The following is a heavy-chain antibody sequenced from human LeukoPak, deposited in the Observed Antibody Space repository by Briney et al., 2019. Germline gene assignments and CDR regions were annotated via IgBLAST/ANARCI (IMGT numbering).Heavy chain of an antibody. Sequence: SETLSLTCTVSGGSISSGDYYWSWIRQPPGKGLEWIGYIYYSGSTYYNPSLKSRVTISVDTSKSQFSLKLSSVTAADTAVYYCARVVAASLDYWGQGTLVTVSS. J-gene: IGHJ4*02. V-gene: IGHV4-30-4*01. CDR2: IYYSGST. CDR3: ARVVAASLDY. CDR1: GGSISSGDYY. D-gene: IGHD6-19*01.